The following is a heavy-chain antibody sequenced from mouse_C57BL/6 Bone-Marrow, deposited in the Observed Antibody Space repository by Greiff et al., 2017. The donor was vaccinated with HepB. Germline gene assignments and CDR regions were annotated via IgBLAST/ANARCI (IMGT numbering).Heavy chain of an antibody. J-gene: IGHJ3*01. CDR1: EYEFPSHD. Sequence: EVKLVESGGGLVQPGESLKLSCESNEYEFPSHDMSWVRKTPEKRLELVAAINSDGGSTYYPDTMERRFIISRDNTKKPLYLQMSSLRSEDTALYYCARRGRYGNYNWFAYWGQGTLVTVSA. CDR3: ARRGRYGNYNWFAY. CDR2: INSDGGST. V-gene: IGHV5-2*03. D-gene: IGHD2-10*02.